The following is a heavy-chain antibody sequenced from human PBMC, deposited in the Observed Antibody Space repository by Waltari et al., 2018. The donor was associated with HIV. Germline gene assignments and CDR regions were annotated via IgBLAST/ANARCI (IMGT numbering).Heavy chain of an antibody. J-gene: IGHJ6*02. CDR1: EYTFTSHD. V-gene: IGHV1-8*01. D-gene: IGHD4-17*01. CDR2: MNPNSGNT. CDR3: ARSYDYGGNPIYYGMDV. Sequence: QVQLVQSGAEVKKPGASVKVSCKASEYTFTSHDINWVRQATGQGLEWMGWMNPNSGNTGYAQKFQGRVTMTRNTSISTAYMELSSLRSEDTAVYYCARSYDYGGNPIYYGMDVWGQGTTVTVSS.